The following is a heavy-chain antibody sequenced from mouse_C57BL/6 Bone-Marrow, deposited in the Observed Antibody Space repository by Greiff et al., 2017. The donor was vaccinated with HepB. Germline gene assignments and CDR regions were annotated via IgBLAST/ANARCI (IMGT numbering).Heavy chain of an antibody. CDR2: ISSGGSYT. Sequence: EVMLVESGGDLVKPGGSLKLSCAASGFTFSSYGMSWVRQTPDKRLEWVATISSGGSYTYYPDSVKGRFPISRDNAKNTLYLQMSSLKSEDTAMYYCARRRQLRMDYWGQGTSVTVSS. V-gene: IGHV5-6*02. J-gene: IGHJ4*01. CDR3: ARRRQLRMDY. D-gene: IGHD3-2*02. CDR1: GFTFSSYG.